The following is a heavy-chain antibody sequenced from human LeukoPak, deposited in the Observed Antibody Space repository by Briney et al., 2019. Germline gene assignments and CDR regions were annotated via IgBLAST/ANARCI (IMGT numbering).Heavy chain of an antibody. D-gene: IGHD6-13*01. J-gene: IGHJ5*02. Sequence: GGSLRLSCAASGFTFSNYWMHWVRQGPGKGLDWVSHINTDGSITNYADSVKGRFTISRDNAKNSLYLQMNSLRAEDTALYHCARDSYISYSRSWPTNWFDPWGQGTLVTVSS. V-gene: IGHV3-74*01. CDR2: INTDGSIT. CDR3: ARDSYISYSRSWPTNWFDP. CDR1: GFTFSNYW.